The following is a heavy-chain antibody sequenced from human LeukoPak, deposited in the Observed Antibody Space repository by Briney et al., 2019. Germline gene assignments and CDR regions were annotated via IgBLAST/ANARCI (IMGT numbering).Heavy chain of an antibody. CDR2: INEDGSQK. D-gene: IGHD3-16*01. CDR1: GFTFSRFW. J-gene: IGHJ4*02. Sequence: PGGSLRLSCAASGFTFSRFWMNWVRQVPGKGLEWVANINEDGSQKYYVDSVRGRFTIFRDNAKNSVYLQMNSLRAEDTAVYYCARDFQIAFGGGQGTLVTVSS. CDR3: ARDFQIAFG. V-gene: IGHV3-7*01.